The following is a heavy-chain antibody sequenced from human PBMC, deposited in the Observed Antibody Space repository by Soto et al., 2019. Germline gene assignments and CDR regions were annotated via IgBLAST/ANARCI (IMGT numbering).Heavy chain of an antibody. CDR1: GYTFSTYG. Sequence: QVQLVQSGAEVKKPGASVKVSCKASGYTFSTYGVNWVRQAPGQGPEWMGWVSGYNGEANYAQQFRGRVTMTTDTSTSTAYMDLRYLGSADTAVYYCTPGMASSSWYLRNWGQGTVVTVSS. J-gene: IGHJ4*02. CDR3: TPGMASSSWYLRN. D-gene: IGHD6-13*01. CDR2: VSGYNGEA. V-gene: IGHV1-18*01.